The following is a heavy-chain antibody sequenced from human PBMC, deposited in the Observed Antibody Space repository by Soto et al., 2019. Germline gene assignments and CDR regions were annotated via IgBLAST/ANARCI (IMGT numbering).Heavy chain of an antibody. Sequence: PGGSLSLSCAVSGFTVINNYMNWVRQAPGKGLEWVSVIYRGGDTFYADSVKGRFTISRDNSKNTLYLQMNSLRAEDTAVYYCARGMYGSGSYYIGDAFDMWGQGTMVTVSS. V-gene: IGHV3-53*01. CDR1: GFTVINNY. D-gene: IGHD3-10*01. CDR3: ARGMYGSGSYYIGDAFDM. CDR2: IYRGGDT. J-gene: IGHJ3*02.